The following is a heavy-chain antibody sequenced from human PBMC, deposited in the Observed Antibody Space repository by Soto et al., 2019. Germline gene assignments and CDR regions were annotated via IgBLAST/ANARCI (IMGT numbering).Heavy chain of an antibody. D-gene: IGHD6-19*01. CDR2: ILHSGSS. V-gene: IGHV4-61*01. CDR1: GGSVSSSTYF. CDR3: ERGIYKNGWNLDL. J-gene: IGHJ5*02. Sequence: AETLARTCPVSGGSVSSSTYFWSWVRLPPVVGLEWIAYILHSGSSMYNPSLKSRVTISLSTSKTQFSLRLTSVTAADTAVYYCERGIYKNGWNLDLWGHRRVDTVSS.